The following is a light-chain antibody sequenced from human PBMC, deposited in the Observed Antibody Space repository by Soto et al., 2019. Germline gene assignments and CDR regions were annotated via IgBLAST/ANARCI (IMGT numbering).Light chain of an antibody. J-gene: IGKJ1*01. V-gene: IGKV1-5*03. CDR2: KAS. CDR3: QQSYNTPRT. CDR1: QSISAW. Sequence: DIQMTQSPSTLSASVGDRVSINCRASQSISAWLAWYQQKPGKAPRLLIYKASTLEIGVPSRFSGSGSGTEFTLTINSLQPEDFATYYCQQSYNTPRTFGQGTKVDIK.